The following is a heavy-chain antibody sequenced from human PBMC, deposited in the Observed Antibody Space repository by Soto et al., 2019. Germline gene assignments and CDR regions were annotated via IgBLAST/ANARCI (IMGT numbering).Heavy chain of an antibody. Sequence: GSLRLSCAASGFTFSSYWMHWVRQAPGKGLVWVSRINSDGSSTSYADSVKGRFTISRDNAKNTLYLQMNSLRAEDTAVYYCARSYCSGGKCLGYDAFDIWGQGTMVTVSS. V-gene: IGHV3-74*01. CDR3: ARSYCSGGKCLGYDAFDI. CDR1: GFTFSSYW. J-gene: IGHJ3*02. CDR2: INSDGSST. D-gene: IGHD2-15*01.